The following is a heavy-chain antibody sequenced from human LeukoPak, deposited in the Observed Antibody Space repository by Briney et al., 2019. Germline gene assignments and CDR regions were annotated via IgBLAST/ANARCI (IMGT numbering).Heavy chain of an antibody. CDR2: INPSGGST. J-gene: IGHJ5*02. CDR3: ARDRPGVHGPARWFDP. Sequence: ASVKVSCKASGYTFTSYGISWVRQAPGQGLEWMGIINPSGGSTSYAQKFQGRVTITRGTSASTAYMELSSLRSEDTAVYYCARDRPGVHGPARWFDPWGQGTLVTVSS. CDR1: GYTFTSYG. V-gene: IGHV1-46*01. D-gene: IGHD6-6*01.